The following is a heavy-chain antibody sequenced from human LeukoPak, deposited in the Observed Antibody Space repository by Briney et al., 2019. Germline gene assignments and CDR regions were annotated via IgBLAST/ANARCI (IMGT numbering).Heavy chain of an antibody. D-gene: IGHD2-15*01. J-gene: IGHJ4*02. CDR2: INPSGGST. CDR1: GYTFTSYY. Sequence: ASVKVSCKASGYTFTSYYMHWVRQAPEQGLEWMGMINPSGGSTSYAQKFQGRVTMTRDTSTSTVYMELSSLRSEDTAVYYCARTEGTDCSGGSCYFRYWGQGTLVTVSS. V-gene: IGHV1-46*01. CDR3: ARTEGTDCSGGSCYFRY.